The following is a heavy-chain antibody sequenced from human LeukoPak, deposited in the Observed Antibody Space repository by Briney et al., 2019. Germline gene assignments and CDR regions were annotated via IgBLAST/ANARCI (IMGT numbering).Heavy chain of an antibody. V-gene: IGHV3-23*01. Sequence: SGSSTYYADSGKGRFTISRDNSKITLYLQMNSLRPDDTAVYYCAKGPAATPAVAGELYYWGQGTLVTVSS. D-gene: IGHD6-19*01. J-gene: IGHJ4*02. CDR2: SGSST. CDR3: AKGPAATPAVAGELYY.